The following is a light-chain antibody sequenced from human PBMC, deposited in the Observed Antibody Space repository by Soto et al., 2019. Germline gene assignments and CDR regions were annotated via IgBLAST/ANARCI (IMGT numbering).Light chain of an antibody. CDR2: KTS. Sequence: DIVLTQTPLSLVVTLGQPASISCKSSQSLAFRDGNIYLNWLQQRPGQPPRLLIYKTSNRFSGVPDRFSGSGAGTEFTLKISKVEDEDVGVYDCAEAALLPHAFGQGTKVEIK. CDR1: QSLAFRDGNIY. J-gene: IGKJ1*01. CDR3: AEAALLPHA. V-gene: IGKV2-24*01.